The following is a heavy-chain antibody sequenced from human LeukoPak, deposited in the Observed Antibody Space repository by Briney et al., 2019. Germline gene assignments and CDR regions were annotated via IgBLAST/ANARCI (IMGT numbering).Heavy chain of an antibody. V-gene: IGHV4-4*02. CDR3: ARRYNWNYAREGSLRSFDY. J-gene: IGHJ4*02. CDR2: IYHSGST. D-gene: IGHD1-7*01. CDR1: GGSIGSSNW. Sequence: PSGTLSLTCAVSGGSIGSSNWWSWVRQPPGKGLEGIGEIYHSGSTNYNPSLKSRVTISVDKSKNQFSLELSSVTAADTAVYYCARRYNWNYAREGSLRSFDYWGQGTLVTVSS.